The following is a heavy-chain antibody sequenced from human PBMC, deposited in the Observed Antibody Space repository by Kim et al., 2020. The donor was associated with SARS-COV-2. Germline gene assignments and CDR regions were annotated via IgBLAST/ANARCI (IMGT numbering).Heavy chain of an antibody. CDR1: GFPFSHYS. V-gene: IGHV3-48*01. Sequence: GGSLRLSCAASGFPFSHYSMNWVRQAPGKGLEWLSYISTSSEAIYYADSVKGRFTISRDNAKNSLYLHLNSLRAEDTAVYYCARTNYADHSPFFDYWGRGALVTVSS. J-gene: IGHJ4*02. CDR2: ISTSSEAI. CDR3: ARTNYADHSPFFDY. D-gene: IGHD3-16*01.